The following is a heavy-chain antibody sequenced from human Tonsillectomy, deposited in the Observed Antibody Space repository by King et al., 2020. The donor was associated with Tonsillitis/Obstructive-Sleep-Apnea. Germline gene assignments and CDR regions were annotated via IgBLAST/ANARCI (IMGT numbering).Heavy chain of an antibody. CDR3: ARQQLSGDWFDP. Sequence: LQLQESGPGLVKPSETLSLTCTVSGGSISSSSYYWGWIRQPPGKGLEWIGSIYYSGSTYYNPSLKSRVTISVDTSKNQFSLKLSSVTAADTAVYYCARQQLSGDWFDPWGQGTLVTVSS. J-gene: IGHJ5*02. CDR2: IYYSGST. CDR1: GGSISSSSYY. D-gene: IGHD6-6*01. V-gene: IGHV4-39*01.